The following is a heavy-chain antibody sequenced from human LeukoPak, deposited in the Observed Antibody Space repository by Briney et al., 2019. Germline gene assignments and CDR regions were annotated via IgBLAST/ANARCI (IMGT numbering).Heavy chain of an antibody. Sequence: GGSLRLSCAASGFTFSAYWLHWVRQAPGKGLVWVSRINRDGGDTSYADSVKGRFTISRDNAKNTLYLEMNSMRGEDTAVYYCARDLPYNYDSSGYYDYWGQGTLVTVSS. V-gene: IGHV3-74*01. D-gene: IGHD3-22*01. J-gene: IGHJ4*02. CDR3: ARDLPYNYDSSGYYDY. CDR1: GFTFSAYW. CDR2: INRDGGDT.